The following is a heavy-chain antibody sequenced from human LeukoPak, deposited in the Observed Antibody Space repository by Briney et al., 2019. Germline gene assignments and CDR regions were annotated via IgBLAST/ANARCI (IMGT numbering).Heavy chain of an antibody. Sequence: PGGSLRLSCAASAFTISSYGMSWVRQAPGKGLEWVSSISGSGGSTQYADSVQGRFAISRDNSKNTLYLQMNSLRVEDTAMYFCARDPNGDYIGAFDMRGRGTMVSVSS. V-gene: IGHV3-23*01. CDR1: AFTISSYG. D-gene: IGHD4-17*01. CDR2: ISGSGGST. CDR3: ARDPNGDYIGAFDM. J-gene: IGHJ3*02.